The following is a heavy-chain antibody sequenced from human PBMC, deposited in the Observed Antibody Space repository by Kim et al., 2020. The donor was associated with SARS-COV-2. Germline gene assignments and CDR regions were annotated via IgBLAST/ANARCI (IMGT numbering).Heavy chain of an antibody. D-gene: IGHD4-17*01. CDR1: GFTFSSYA. CDR3: ARDPNDYGDYVLYFDY. CDR2: ISYDGSNK. V-gene: IGHV3-30-3*01. J-gene: IGHJ4*02. Sequence: GGSLRLSCAASGFTFSSYAMHWVRQAPGKGLEWVAVISYDGSNKYYADSVKGRFTISRDNSKNTLYLQMNSLRAEDTAVYYCARDPNDYGDYVLYFDYWGQGTLVTVSS.